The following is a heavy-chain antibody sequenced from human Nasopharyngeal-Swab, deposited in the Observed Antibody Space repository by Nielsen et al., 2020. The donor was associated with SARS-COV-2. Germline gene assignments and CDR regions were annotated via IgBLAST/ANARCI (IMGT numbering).Heavy chain of an antibody. J-gene: IGHJ4*02. CDR3: AREGSRDYNYVWGTYRPYYFDY. V-gene: IGHV4-59*13. CDR1: GGSISSYY. Sequence: SETLSLTCTVSGGSISSYYWSWIRQSPGKGLEWIGYIYYSGSTKYNPSLKSRVTISVDTSKNQFSLKLSSATTADTAVYYCAREGSRDYNYVWGTYRPYYFDYWGQGTLVTVSS. D-gene: IGHD3-16*02. CDR2: IYYSGST.